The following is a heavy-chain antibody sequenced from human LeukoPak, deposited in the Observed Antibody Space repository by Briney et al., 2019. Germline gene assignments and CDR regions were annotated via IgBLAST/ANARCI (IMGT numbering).Heavy chain of an antibody. V-gene: IGHV3-30*03. CDR2: ISYDGSKE. D-gene: IGHD5-24*01. J-gene: IGHJ4*02. Sequence: GGSLRLSCVASGFTFSSYVMHWVRQAPGKGLEWVAVISYDGSKEYYADSVKGRFTISRDNSKNTLYLQMNSLRPEDTAVFYCAREGLRDGHKLFDYWGQGTLVTVSS. CDR1: GFTFSSYV. CDR3: AREGLRDGHKLFDY.